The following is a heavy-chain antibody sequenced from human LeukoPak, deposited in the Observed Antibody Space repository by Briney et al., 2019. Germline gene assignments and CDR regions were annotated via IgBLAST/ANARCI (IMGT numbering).Heavy chain of an antibody. CDR1: GFTFSSYS. V-gene: IGHV3-21*04. D-gene: IGHD2-2*01. Sequence: GGSLRLSCAASGFTFSSYSMNWVRQAPGKGLEWVSSISSSSSYIYYADSVKGRFTISRDNAKNSLYLQMNSLRAEDTAVYYCAKISVVVVPAATPYYFDYWGQGTLVTVSS. J-gene: IGHJ4*02. CDR2: ISSSSSYI. CDR3: AKISVVVVPAATPYYFDY.